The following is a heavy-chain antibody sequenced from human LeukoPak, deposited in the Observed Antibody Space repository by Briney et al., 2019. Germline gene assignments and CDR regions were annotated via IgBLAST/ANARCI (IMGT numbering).Heavy chain of an antibody. Sequence: GGSLRLSCAASGFTFYDYGVSWVRQAPGKGLEWVSGINWNGGSTGYADSVKGRFTISRDNAKNSLYLQMNSLRAEDTALYYCARGGIFGVVIQYYFDYWGQGTLVTVSS. CDR3: ARGGIFGVVIQYYFDY. D-gene: IGHD3-3*01. V-gene: IGHV3-20*04. CDR1: GFTFYDYG. CDR2: INWNGGST. J-gene: IGHJ4*02.